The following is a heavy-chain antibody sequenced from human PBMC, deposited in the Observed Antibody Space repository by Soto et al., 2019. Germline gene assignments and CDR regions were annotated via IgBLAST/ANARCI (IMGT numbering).Heavy chain of an antibody. CDR2: ISYDGSKK. Sequence: QVQLVESGGGVVQPGRSLRLSCAASGFSFSNNGMHWVRQAPGKGLEWVAIISYDGSKKYYADSVKGRFTISRDNSKNTLCLQMNSRRVEDTAVFYCAKDRVESGLGESDYWGQGALVTVAS. D-gene: IGHD3-16*01. J-gene: IGHJ4*02. CDR3: AKDRVESGLGESDY. CDR1: GFSFSNNG. V-gene: IGHV3-30*18.